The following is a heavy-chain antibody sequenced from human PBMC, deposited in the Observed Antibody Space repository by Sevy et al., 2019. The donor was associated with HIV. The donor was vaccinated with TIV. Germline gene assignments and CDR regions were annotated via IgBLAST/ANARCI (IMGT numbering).Heavy chain of an antibody. J-gene: IGHJ4*02. V-gene: IGHV1-24*01. Sequence: VSVKVSCKVSGYTLSQLSMHWVRQAPGKGLEWVGTFDPEDGRTIYAQKFQGRVTMTEDTSTDTAYMELNSLNSEDTAVYYCATTKDYYDSSGYPFDYWGQGTQVTVSS. D-gene: IGHD3-22*01. CDR1: GYTLSQLS. CDR3: ATTKDYYDSSGYPFDY. CDR2: FDPEDGRT.